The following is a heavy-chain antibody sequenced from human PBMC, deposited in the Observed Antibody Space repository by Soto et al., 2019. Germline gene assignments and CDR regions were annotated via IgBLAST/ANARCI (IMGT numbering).Heavy chain of an antibody. CDR3: ARNSGKIVGATYYYYYYGMDV. Sequence: ASVKVSCKASGGTFSSYAISWVRQAPGQGLEWMGGIIPIFGTANHAQKFQGRVTITADESTSTAYMELSSLRSEDTAVYYCARNSGKIVGATYYYYYYGMDVWGQGTTVTVSS. CDR2: IIPIFGTA. J-gene: IGHJ6*02. V-gene: IGHV1-69*13. D-gene: IGHD1-26*01. CDR1: GGTFSSYA.